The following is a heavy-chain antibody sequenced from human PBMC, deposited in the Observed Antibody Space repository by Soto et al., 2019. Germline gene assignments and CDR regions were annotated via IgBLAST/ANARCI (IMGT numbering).Heavy chain of an antibody. CDR1: GYTFTSYG. CDR2: ISAYNGNT. D-gene: IGHD3-10*01. V-gene: IGHV1-18*01. CDR3: ARVYYYGSGSPPFDY. J-gene: IGHJ4*02. Sequence: ASVKVSCKASGYTFTSYGISWVRQATGQGLEWMGWISAYNGNTNYAQKLQGRVTMTTDTSTSTAYMELRSLRSDDTAVYYCARVYYYGSGSPPFDYWGQGALVTVSS.